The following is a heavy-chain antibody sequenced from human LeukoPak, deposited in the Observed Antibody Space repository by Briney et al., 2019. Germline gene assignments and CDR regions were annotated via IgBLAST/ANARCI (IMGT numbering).Heavy chain of an antibody. V-gene: IGHV3-7*01. J-gene: IGHJ6*03. CDR1: GFTFSSYW. CDR2: IKQDGSEK. D-gene: IGHD1-26*01. Sequence: GGSLRLSCAASGFTFSSYWMSWVRQAPGKGLEWVANIKQDGSEKYYVDSVKGRFTISRDNAKNSLYLQMNSLRAEDTAVYYCARDMGLKWEPFMDVWGKGTTVTVSS. CDR3: ARDMGLKWEPFMDV.